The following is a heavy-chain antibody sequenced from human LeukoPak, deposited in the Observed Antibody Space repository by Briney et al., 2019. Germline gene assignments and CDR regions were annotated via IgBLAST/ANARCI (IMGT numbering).Heavy chain of an antibody. CDR1: GFTFDDYA. Sequence: GGSLGLSCAASGFTFDDYAMHWVRQAPGKGLEWVSGISWNGVTINYADSVRGRFTISRDNAKNSLYLQMNSLRAEDTALYYCAKDSDIDIVATRSWFDPWGQGTLVTVSS. CDR3: AKDSDIDIVATRSWFDP. V-gene: IGHV3-9*01. D-gene: IGHD5-12*01. J-gene: IGHJ5*02. CDR2: ISWNGVTI.